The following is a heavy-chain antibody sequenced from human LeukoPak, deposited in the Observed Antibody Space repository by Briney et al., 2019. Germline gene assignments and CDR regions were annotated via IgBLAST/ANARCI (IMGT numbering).Heavy chain of an antibody. CDR2: IYYSGST. V-gene: IGHV4-30-4*08. CDR1: GGSISSGDYY. D-gene: IGHD3-10*01. J-gene: IGHJ3*02. Sequence: SETLSLTCTVSGGSISSGDYYWSWIRQPPGKGLEWIGYIYYSGSTYYNPSLKSRVTISVDTSKTQFSLKLSSVTAADTAVYYCARITMASGGAFDIWGQGTMVTVSS. CDR3: ARITMASGGAFDI.